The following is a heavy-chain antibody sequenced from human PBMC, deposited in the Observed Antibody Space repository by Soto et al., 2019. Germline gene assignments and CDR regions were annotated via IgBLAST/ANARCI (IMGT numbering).Heavy chain of an antibody. CDR1: GGTFSSYA. CDR2: IIPIFGTA. CDR3: ARDRADIAAAGYYFDY. D-gene: IGHD6-13*01. Sequence: ASVKVSCKASGGTFSSYAISWVRQAPGQGLEWKGGIIPIFGTANYAQKFQGRVTITADESTSTAYMELSSLRSEDTAVYYCARDRADIAAAGYYFDYWGQGTLVTVSS. V-gene: IGHV1-69*13. J-gene: IGHJ4*02.